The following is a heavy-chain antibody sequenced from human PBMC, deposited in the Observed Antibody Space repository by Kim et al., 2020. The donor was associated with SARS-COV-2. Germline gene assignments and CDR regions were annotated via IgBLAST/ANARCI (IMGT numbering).Heavy chain of an antibody. CDR2: TFPMSGTT. Sequence: SVKVSCRAPGVTFRNYVINWVRQAPGQGLEWMGGTFPMSGTTKYAQKFQARVTITSDNSTNKVYMEISSLRSEDTALYYCARGEFRGSLIGHDFFDVWGEGTMVTVSS. CDR1: GVTFRNYV. D-gene: IGHD1-26*01. CDR3: ARGEFRGSLIGHDFFDV. J-gene: IGHJ3*01. V-gene: IGHV1-69*06.